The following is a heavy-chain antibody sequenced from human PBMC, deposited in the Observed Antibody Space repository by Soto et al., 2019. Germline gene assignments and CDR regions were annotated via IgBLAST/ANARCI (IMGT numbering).Heavy chain of an antibody. V-gene: IGHV1-69*13. Sequence: SVKVSCKASGGTFSSYAISWVRQAPGQGLEWMGGIIPIFGTANYAQKFQGRVTITADESTSTAYMELSSLRSEDTAVYYCATFRTQYNWFDPRGQGTLVTVSS. CDR3: ATFRTQYNWFDP. J-gene: IGHJ5*02. CDR1: GGTFSSYA. D-gene: IGHD1-1*01. CDR2: IIPIFGTA.